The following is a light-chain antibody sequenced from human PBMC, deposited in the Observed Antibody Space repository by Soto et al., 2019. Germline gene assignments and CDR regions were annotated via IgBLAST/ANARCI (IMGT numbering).Light chain of an antibody. CDR3: LQRSNWPVT. Sequence: EIVLTQSPATLSLSPGERATLSCRASQSVSSYLAWYQQKPGQAPNLLIYDASNRATGIPARFSGSGSGTDFTLTISSLEPEDFAVYYCLQRSNWPVTFGQGTKVDIK. J-gene: IGKJ1*01. CDR2: DAS. V-gene: IGKV3-11*01. CDR1: QSVSSY.